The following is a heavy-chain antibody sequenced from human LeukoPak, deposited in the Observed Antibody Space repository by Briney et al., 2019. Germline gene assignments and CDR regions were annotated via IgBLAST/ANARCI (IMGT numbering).Heavy chain of an antibody. CDR2: INSDGSTT. V-gene: IGHV3-74*01. CDR3: ARGSSGYSTT. Sequence: QPGGSLILSCAASGFTLSSYWMHWVRQAPGKGLVWVSRINSDGSTTNYADSVQGRFSISRDNAKNTLYLQMNSLRAEDTAVYYCARGSSGYSTTWGQGTLVTVSS. CDR1: GFTLSSYW. J-gene: IGHJ5*02. D-gene: IGHD6-13*01.